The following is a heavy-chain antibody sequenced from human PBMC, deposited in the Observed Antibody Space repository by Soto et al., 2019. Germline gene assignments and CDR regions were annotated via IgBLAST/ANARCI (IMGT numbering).Heavy chain of an antibody. Sequence: ASVKVSCKASGYTFISYGISWVRQAPGQGLEWMGWVSAYNGNTNYAQKFQGRVTMTTDTATHTAYMELRSLRSDDTAVYYCARDLEGIAVTGGYYVDYWGQGTLVTVSS. CDR1: GYTFISYG. CDR3: ARDLEGIAVTGGYYVDY. D-gene: IGHD6-19*01. CDR2: VSAYNGNT. J-gene: IGHJ4*02. V-gene: IGHV1-18*01.